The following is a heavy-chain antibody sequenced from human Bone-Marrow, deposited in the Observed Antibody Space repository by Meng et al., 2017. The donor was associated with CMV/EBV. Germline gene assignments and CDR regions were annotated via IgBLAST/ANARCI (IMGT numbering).Heavy chain of an antibody. CDR3: ARGRQQLALRGGWFDP. V-gene: IGHV3-11*04. J-gene: IGHJ5*02. Sequence: GGSLRLSCTVSGGSISSSSYYWGWIRQPPGKGLEWVSYISSSSSTIYYADSVKGRFTISRDNAKNSLYLQMNSLRAEDTAVYYCARGRQQLALRGGWFDPWGQGTLVTVSS. D-gene: IGHD6-13*01. CDR1: GGSISSSSYY. CDR2: ISSSSSTI.